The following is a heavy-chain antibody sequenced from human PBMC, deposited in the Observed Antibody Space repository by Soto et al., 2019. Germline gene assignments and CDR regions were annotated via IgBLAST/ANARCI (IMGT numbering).Heavy chain of an antibody. CDR1: GFTFSNAW. CDR3: THRYDFWSGYWFAFDI. CDR2: IKSKTDGGTT. D-gene: IGHD3-3*01. V-gene: IGHV3-15*01. Sequence: GGSLRLSCAASGFTFSNAWMSWVRQAPGKGLEWVGRIKSKTDGGTTDYVAPVKGRFTISRDDSKNTLYLQMNSLKTEDTAVYYCTHRYDFWSGYWFAFDIWGQGTMVTVSS. J-gene: IGHJ3*02.